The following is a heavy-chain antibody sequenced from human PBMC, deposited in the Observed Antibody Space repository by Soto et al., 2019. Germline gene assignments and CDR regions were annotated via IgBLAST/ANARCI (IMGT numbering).Heavy chain of an antibody. CDR3: ARVWSWVVVQAAIGDYYGMDV. Sequence: ASVKVSCKASGYTFTSYDINWVRQATGQGLEWMGWMNPNSGNTGYAQKFQGRVTMTRNTSISTAYMELSSLRSEDTAVYYCARVWSWVVVQAAIGDYYGMDVWGQGTTVTVSS. CDR2: MNPNSGNT. D-gene: IGHD2-2*02. J-gene: IGHJ6*02. V-gene: IGHV1-8*01. CDR1: GYTFTSYD.